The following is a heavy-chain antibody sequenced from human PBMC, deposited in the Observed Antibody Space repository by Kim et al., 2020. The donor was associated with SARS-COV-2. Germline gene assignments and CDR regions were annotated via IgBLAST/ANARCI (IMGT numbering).Heavy chain of an antibody. V-gene: IGHV3-33*01. Sequence: GGSLRLSCAASGFTFSSYGMHWVRQAPGKGLEWVAVIWYDGSNKYYADSVKGRFTISRDNSKNTLYLQMNSLRAEDTAVYYCARGGRKTYSSGWTSDYWGQGTLVTVSS. CDR2: IWYDGSNK. D-gene: IGHD6-19*01. CDR1: GFTFSSYG. CDR3: ARGGRKTYSSGWTSDY. J-gene: IGHJ4*02.